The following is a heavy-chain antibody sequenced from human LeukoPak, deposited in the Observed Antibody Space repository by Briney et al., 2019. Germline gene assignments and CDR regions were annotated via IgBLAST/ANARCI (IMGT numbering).Heavy chain of an antibody. CDR2: ISSSGSTI. J-gene: IGHJ4*02. V-gene: IGHV3-11*01. CDR3: ARDFDRMTTVTPGFDY. D-gene: IGHD4-17*01. CDR1: GFTFSDYY. Sequence: PGGSLRLSCAASGFTFSDYYMSWIRQAPGKGLEWVSYISSSGSTIYYADSVKGRFTISRDNAKNSLYLQMNSLRAEDTAVYYCARDFDRMTTVTPGFDYWGQGTLVTVSS.